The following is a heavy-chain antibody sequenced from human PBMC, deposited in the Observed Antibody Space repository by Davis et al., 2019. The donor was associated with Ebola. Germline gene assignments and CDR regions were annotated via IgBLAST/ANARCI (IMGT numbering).Heavy chain of an antibody. V-gene: IGHV1-18*01. J-gene: IGHJ6*02. Sequence: ATSVKVSCKASGYTFTSYGISWVRQAPGQGLEWMGWISAYNGNTNYAQKFQGRVTITADESTSTAYMELSSLRSEDTAVYYCARASAAGYYYYYGMDVWGQGTTVTVSS. CDR1: GYTFTSYG. D-gene: IGHD6-13*01. CDR3: ARASAAGYYYYYGMDV. CDR2: ISAYNGNT.